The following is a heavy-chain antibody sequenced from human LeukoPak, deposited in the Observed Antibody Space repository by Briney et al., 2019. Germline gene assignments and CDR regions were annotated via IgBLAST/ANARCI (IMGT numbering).Heavy chain of an antibody. CDR2: IYHSGST. Sequence: PSETLSLTCAVSGGSISSGGYSWSWIRQPPGKGLEWIGYIYHSGSTYYNPSLKSRVTIPVDRSKNQFSLKLSSVTAADTAVYYCARDAGRYYFDYWGQGTLVTVSS. J-gene: IGHJ4*02. V-gene: IGHV4-30-2*01. CDR3: ARDAGRYYFDY. CDR1: GGSISSGGYS. D-gene: IGHD1-26*01.